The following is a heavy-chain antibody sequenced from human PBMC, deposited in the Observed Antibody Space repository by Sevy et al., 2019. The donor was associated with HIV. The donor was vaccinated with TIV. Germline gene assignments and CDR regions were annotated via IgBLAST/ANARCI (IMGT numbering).Heavy chain of an antibody. J-gene: IGHJ4*02. CDR1: GYTFTSYG. V-gene: IGHV1-18*01. CDR3: AGGEDIVVVPAAMVY. D-gene: IGHD2-2*01. Sequence: ASVKVSCKASGYTFTSYGISWVRQAPGQGLEWMGWISAYNGNTNYAQKLQGRVTMTTDTSTSTAYMELRSLRSDDTAVYYCAGGEDIVVVPAAMVYWGQGTLVTVSS. CDR2: ISAYNGNT.